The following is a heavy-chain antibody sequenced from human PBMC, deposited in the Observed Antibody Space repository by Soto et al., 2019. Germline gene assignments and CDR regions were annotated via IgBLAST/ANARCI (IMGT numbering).Heavy chain of an antibody. Sequence: QVQLVESGGGVVQPGRSLRLSCAASGFTFSSYGMHWVRQAPGKGLEWVAVIWYDGSNKYYADSVKGRFTISRDNSKNTLYLQTNSLRAEDTAVYYCAREPYDSSGYGAFDIWGQGTMVTVSS. D-gene: IGHD3-22*01. V-gene: IGHV3-33*01. CDR3: AREPYDSSGYGAFDI. CDR1: GFTFSSYG. J-gene: IGHJ3*02. CDR2: IWYDGSNK.